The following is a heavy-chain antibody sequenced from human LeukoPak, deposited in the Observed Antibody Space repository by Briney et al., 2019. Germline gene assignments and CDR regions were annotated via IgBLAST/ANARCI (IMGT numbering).Heavy chain of an antibody. CDR2: IYYSGTT. D-gene: IGHD6-13*01. J-gene: IGHJ4*02. CDR3: ARGVYIAAAQYGY. CDR1: GGSISSYY. Sequence: SETLSLTCTVSGGSISSYYWSWIRQPPGKGLEWIGYIYYSGTTNYNPSLKSRVTISVDTSKNQFSLKLSSVTAADTAVYYCARGVYIAAAQYGYWSQGTLVTVSS. V-gene: IGHV4-59*01.